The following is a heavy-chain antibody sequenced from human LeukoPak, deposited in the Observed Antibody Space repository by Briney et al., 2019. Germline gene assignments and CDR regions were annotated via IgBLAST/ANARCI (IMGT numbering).Heavy chain of an antibody. D-gene: IGHD6-19*01. CDR2: IWYDGSNK. Sequence: GGSLRLSCAASGFTFSSHGMHWVRQAAGKGLEWVAVIWYDGSNKNYADSVKGRFTISRDNSKNTLYLQMNSLRAEDTAVYYCAKHRGDGSGWYWGQGTLVTVSS. J-gene: IGHJ4*02. CDR1: GFTFSSHG. V-gene: IGHV3-33*06. CDR3: AKHRGDGSGWY.